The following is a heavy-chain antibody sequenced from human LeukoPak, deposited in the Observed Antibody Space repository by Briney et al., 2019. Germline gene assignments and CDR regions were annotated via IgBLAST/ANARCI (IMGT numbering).Heavy chain of an antibody. CDR2: IGTAGDT. Sequence: GGSLRLSCAASGFTFSSYDMHWVRQATGKGLEWVSAIGTAGDTYYPGSVKGRFTIPRENAKNPLYLQMNSLRAGDTAVYYCARAYGSGTNDAFDIWGQGTMVTVSS. D-gene: IGHD3-10*01. V-gene: IGHV3-13*04. CDR1: GFTFSSYD. J-gene: IGHJ3*02. CDR3: ARAYGSGTNDAFDI.